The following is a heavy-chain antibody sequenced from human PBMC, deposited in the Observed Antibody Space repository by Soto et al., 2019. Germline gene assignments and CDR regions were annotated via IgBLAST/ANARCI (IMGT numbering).Heavy chain of an antibody. D-gene: IGHD2-2*01. CDR3: AHGSCSSADCYPNPYLDY. J-gene: IGHJ4*02. V-gene: IGHV2-5*02. Sequence: QITLKESGPTLAKPTQTLTLTCTFSGFSLSTTAEGVGWIRQPPGKALEWLALIYWDDDERYSPSLKSRLTITKDTSKNQVVLTMTNVDPVDTATYYCAHGSCSSADCYPNPYLDYWGQGILVTVSS. CDR1: GFSLSTTAEG. CDR2: IYWDDDE.